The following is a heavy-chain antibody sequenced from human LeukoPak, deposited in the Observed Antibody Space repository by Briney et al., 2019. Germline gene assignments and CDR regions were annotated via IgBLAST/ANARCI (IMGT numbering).Heavy chain of an antibody. CDR2: INHSGST. Sequence: PSETLSLTCAVYGGSFSGYYWSWIRQPPGKGLEWIGEINHSGSTNYNPSLKSRVTISVDTSKNQFSLKLSSVTAADTAVYYCARGYSSSWYGPTTDYWGQGTLVTVSS. V-gene: IGHV4-34*01. CDR1: GGSFSGYY. D-gene: IGHD6-13*01. J-gene: IGHJ4*02. CDR3: ARGYSSSWYGPTTDY.